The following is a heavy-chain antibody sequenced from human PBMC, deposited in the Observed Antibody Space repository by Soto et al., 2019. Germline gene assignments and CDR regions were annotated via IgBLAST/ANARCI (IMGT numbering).Heavy chain of an antibody. CDR2: MNPNSGNT. CDR1: GYTFTSYD. D-gene: IGHD1-1*01. V-gene: IGHV1-8*01. J-gene: IGHJ6*02. Sequence: QVQLVQSGAEVKKPGASVKVSCKASGYTFTSYDINWVRQATGQGLEWMRWMNPNSGNTGYAQKFQGRVTMTRNTSISTAYMELSSLRSEDTAVYYCARPNDAYPIVYGMDVWGQGTTVTGSS. CDR3: ARPNDAYPIVYGMDV.